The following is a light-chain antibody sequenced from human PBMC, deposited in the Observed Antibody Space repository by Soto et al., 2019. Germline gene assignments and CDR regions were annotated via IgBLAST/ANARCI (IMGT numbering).Light chain of an antibody. CDR1: ASDVGGYNY. J-gene: IGLJ1*01. CDR3: CSYTSRTTYV. Sequence: QSALTQPASVSGSPGQSITISCTGTASDVGGYNYVSWYQQHPSKAPKLMIYAVSNRPSGISSRFSGSKSGNTASLTISGLQSEDEADYFCCSYTSRTTYVFGTGTKLTVL. V-gene: IGLV2-14*01. CDR2: AVS.